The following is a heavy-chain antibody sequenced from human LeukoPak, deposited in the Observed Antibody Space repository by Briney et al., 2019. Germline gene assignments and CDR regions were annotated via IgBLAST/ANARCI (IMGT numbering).Heavy chain of an antibody. CDR1: GYTFTAYY. Sequence: ASVKVSCKASGYTFTAYYMNWVRQAPGQGLEGMGWINPNSGGTNYAQKFQGRVTMTRDTSIRTAYMELSRLRSDDTAVYYCARYGVVGATTVQFDYWGQGTLVTVSS. V-gene: IGHV1-2*02. CDR2: INPNSGGT. J-gene: IGHJ4*02. D-gene: IGHD1-26*01. CDR3: ARYGVVGATTVQFDY.